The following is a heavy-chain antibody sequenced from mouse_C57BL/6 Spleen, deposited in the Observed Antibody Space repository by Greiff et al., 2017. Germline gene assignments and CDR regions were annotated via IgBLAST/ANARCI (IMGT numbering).Heavy chain of an antibody. V-gene: IGHV1-64*01. CDR3: ARRPGPSYYAMDD. J-gene: IGHJ4*01. D-gene: IGHD3-3*01. CDR1: GYTFTSYW. CDR2: IHPNSGST. Sequence: QVQLQQPGAELVKPGASVKLSCKASGYTFTSYWMHWVKQRPGQGLEWIGMIHPNSGSTNYNEKLKSKATLTADKSSSTAYRRLSSLTSEDSAVYYCARRPGPSYYAMDDWGQGTSVTVSS.